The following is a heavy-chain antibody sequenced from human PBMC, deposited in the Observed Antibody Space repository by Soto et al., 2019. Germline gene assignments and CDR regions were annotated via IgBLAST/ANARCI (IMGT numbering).Heavy chain of an antibody. CDR3: AKEGGMTTVTGPFDY. D-gene: IGHD4-17*01. J-gene: IGHJ4*02. Sequence: QVQLVESGGGVVQPGRSLRLSCAASGFTFSSYGMHWVRQAPGKGLEWVAVISYDGSNKYYADSVKGRFTISRDNSKNTLYLQMNSLRAEDTAVYYCAKEGGMTTVTGPFDYWGQGTLVTVSS. CDR1: GFTFSSYG. CDR2: ISYDGSNK. V-gene: IGHV3-30*18.